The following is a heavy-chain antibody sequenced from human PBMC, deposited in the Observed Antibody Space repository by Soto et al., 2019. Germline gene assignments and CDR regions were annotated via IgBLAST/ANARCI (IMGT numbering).Heavy chain of an antibody. Sequence: SETLSLTCTVSGGSITRGGYYWSWIRQHPGKGLEWIGYIYNSGTTYYNPSLKSRVTISVDTSKNQFSLKPSSVTAADTAVYYCARDQPYYDFWSGYYQSPYYYGMDVWGQGTTVTVSS. CDR1: GGSITRGGYY. V-gene: IGHV4-30-4*08. D-gene: IGHD3-3*01. CDR2: IYNSGTT. J-gene: IGHJ6*02. CDR3: ARDQPYYDFWSGYYQSPYYYGMDV.